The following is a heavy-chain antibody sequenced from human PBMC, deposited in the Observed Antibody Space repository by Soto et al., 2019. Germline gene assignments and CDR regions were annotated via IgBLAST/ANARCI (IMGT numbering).Heavy chain of an antibody. V-gene: IGHV3-21*01. D-gene: IGHD2-8*01. J-gene: IGHJ4*02. CDR3: ARVARNQRYSLWGCTNGVCPDSGRLDY. Sequence: GGSLRLSCAASGFTFSSYSMNWVRQAPGKGLEWVSSISSSSSYIYYADSVKGRFTISRDNAKNSLYLQMNSLRAEDTAVYYCARVARNQRYSLWGCTNGVCPDSGRLDYWGQGTLVTVSS. CDR1: GFTFSSYS. CDR2: ISSSSSYI.